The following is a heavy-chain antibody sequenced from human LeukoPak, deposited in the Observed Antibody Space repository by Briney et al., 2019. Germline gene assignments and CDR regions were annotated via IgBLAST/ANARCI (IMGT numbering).Heavy chain of an antibody. V-gene: IGHV4-4*07. J-gene: IGHJ3*02. CDR1: GGSISSYY. CDR2: IYTSGST. Sequence: SETLSLTCTVSGGSISSYYWSWIRQPAGKGLEWIGRIYTSGSTNYNPSLKSRVTMSVDTSKNQFSLKLSSVTAADTAVYYCARKYCSGGSCYRADAFDIWGQGTMVTVSS. CDR3: ARKYCSGGSCYRADAFDI. D-gene: IGHD2-15*01.